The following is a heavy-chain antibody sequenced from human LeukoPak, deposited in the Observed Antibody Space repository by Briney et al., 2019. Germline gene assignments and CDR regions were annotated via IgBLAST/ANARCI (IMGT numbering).Heavy chain of an antibody. D-gene: IGHD2-2*01. Sequence: GESLKISCKGSGYTFTNYWIGWVRQMPGKGLEYMGIIYPRDSDSRYSPSFEGQVTISADKSISTAYLQWSSLKASDTAMYFCARKFCSSTTCYVALDMWGQGTMVTVSS. CDR1: GYTFTNYW. V-gene: IGHV5-51*01. CDR3: ARKFCSSTTCYVALDM. J-gene: IGHJ3*02. CDR2: IYPRDSDS.